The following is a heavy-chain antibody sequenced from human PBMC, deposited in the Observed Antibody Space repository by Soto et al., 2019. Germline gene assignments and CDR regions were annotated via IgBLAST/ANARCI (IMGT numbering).Heavy chain of an antibody. CDR2: ISYDGSNK. D-gene: IGHD2-2*01. CDR1: GFTFSSYG. Sequence: QVQLVESGGGVVQPGRSLRLSCAASGFTFSSYGMHWVRQAPGKGLEWVAVISYDGSNKYYADSVKGRFTISRDNSKNTLYLQMNSLRAEDTAVYYCAKDRSVVVPRDGMDVWGQGTTVTVSS. CDR3: AKDRSVVVPRDGMDV. J-gene: IGHJ6*02. V-gene: IGHV3-30*18.